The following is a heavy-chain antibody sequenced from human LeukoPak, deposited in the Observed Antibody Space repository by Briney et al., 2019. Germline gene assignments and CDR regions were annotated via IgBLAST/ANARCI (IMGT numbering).Heavy chain of an antibody. Sequence: SETLSLTCAVYGGSFSGYYWSWIRQPPGKGLEWIGEINHSGSTNYNPSLKSRVTISVDTSKNQFSLKLSSVTAADTAVYYCARGYCTNGVCLGASDYWGQGTLVTVSS. J-gene: IGHJ4*02. CDR3: ARGYCTNGVCLGASDY. CDR1: GGSFSGYY. V-gene: IGHV4-34*09. D-gene: IGHD2-8*01. CDR2: INHSGST.